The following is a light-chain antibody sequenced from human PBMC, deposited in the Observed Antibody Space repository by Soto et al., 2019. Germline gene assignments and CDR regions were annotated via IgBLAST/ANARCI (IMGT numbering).Light chain of an antibody. Sequence: QSALTQPPSASGSPGQSVTISCTGTSSDVGGYNSVSWYQQHPGKAPKLMTYEVNKRPSGVPDRFSGSKSGNTAFLTVSGLQADDEADYYCSSYAGINNLVFGGGTKLTVL. CDR2: EVN. J-gene: IGLJ3*02. CDR1: SSDVGGYNS. CDR3: SSYAGINNLV. V-gene: IGLV2-8*01.